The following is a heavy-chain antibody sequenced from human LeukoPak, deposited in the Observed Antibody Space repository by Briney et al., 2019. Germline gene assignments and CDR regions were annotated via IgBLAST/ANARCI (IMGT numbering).Heavy chain of an antibody. V-gene: IGHV1-18*04. CDR1: GYTFTSYG. J-gene: IGHJ4*02. Sequence: GASVKVSCKASGYTFTSYGISWVRQGPRQGLEWMGWISAYNGNTNYAQKLKGRVTMTTDTSTSTAYMELRSLRSDDTAVYYCARVRTYSSDYWGQGALVTVSS. CDR2: ISAYNGNT. CDR3: ARVRTYSSDY. D-gene: IGHD6-13*01.